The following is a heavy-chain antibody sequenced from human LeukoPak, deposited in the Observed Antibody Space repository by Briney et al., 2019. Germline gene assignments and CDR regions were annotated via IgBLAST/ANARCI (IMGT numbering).Heavy chain of an antibody. CDR1: GGSISSGGYS. J-gene: IGHJ4*02. Sequence: SQTLSLTCAVSGGSISSGGYSWSWIRQPPGRGLEWMGEINHSGSTNYNPSLKSRVTISVDTSKNQFSLKLSSVTAADTAVYYCARGGIAAAGTRGFDYWGQGTLVTVSS. CDR2: INHSGST. D-gene: IGHD6-13*01. V-gene: IGHV4-30-2*01. CDR3: ARGGIAAAGTRGFDY.